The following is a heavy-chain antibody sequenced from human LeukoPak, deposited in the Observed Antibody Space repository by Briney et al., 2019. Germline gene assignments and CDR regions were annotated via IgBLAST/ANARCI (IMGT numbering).Heavy chain of an antibody. D-gene: IGHD2-2*01. V-gene: IGHV3-21*01. Sequence: GGSLRLSCAASGFTFSSYSMNWVRQAPGRGLEWVSSISSGSSYIYYADSVKGRFTISRDNAKNSLFLQVNSLRAEDTALYYCARGAQIVVTPAAQARPGPSGADYWGQGTLVTVSS. CDR3: ARGAQIVVTPAAQARPGPSGADY. CDR1: GFTFSSYS. CDR2: ISSGSSYI. J-gene: IGHJ4*02.